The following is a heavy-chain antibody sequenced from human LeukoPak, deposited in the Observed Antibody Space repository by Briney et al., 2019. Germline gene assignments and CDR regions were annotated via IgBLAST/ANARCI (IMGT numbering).Heavy chain of an antibody. CDR1: GGSIRSYY. V-gene: IGHV4-59*01. CDR2: IHYSGST. Sequence: SETLSLTCSVSGGSIRSYYWSWIRQPPGKGPEWIGYIHYSGSTNYNPSLKSRVTISVDTSKNQFSLKLSSVTAADTAVYYCARDQTSKGDAFDIWGQGAMVTVSS. CDR3: ARDQTSKGDAFDI. J-gene: IGHJ3*02.